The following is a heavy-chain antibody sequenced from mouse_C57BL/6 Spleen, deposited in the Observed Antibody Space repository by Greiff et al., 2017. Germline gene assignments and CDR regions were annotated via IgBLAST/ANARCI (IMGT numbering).Heavy chain of an antibody. CDR1: GYTFTDYY. V-gene: IGHV1-76*01. CDR2: IYPGSGNT. D-gene: IGHD1-1*01. J-gene: IGHJ1*03. Sequence: QVQLQQSGAELVRPGASVKLSCKASGYTFTDYYINWVKQRPGQGLEWIARIYPGSGNTYYNEKFKGKATLTAEKSSSTAYMQLSSLTSEDSAVYFCSLEDGSPYWYFDVWGTGTTVTVSS. CDR3: SLEDGSPYWYFDV.